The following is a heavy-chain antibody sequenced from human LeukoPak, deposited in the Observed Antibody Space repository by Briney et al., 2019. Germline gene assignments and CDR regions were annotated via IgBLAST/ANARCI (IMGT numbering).Heavy chain of an antibody. D-gene: IGHD5-18*01. CDR2: ISYDGSNK. J-gene: IGHJ3*02. CDR3: ARVDTAMVTFHAFDI. CDR1: GFTFSSYG. V-gene: IGHV3-30*03. Sequence: GRSLRLSCAASGFTFSSYGMHWVRQAPGKGLEWVAVISYDGSNKYYADSVKGRFTISRDNSKNTLSLQMNSLRAEDTAVYYCARVDTAMVTFHAFDIWGQGTMVTVSS.